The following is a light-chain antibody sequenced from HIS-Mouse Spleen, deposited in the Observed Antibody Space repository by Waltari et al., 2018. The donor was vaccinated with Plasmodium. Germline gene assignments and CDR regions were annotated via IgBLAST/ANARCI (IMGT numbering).Light chain of an antibody. CDR2: RDS. CDR3: QVWDSSTV. CDR1: HIGSKN. V-gene: IGLV3-9*01. J-gene: IGLJ3*02. Sequence: SYELTQPLSVSVALGQTARITCGGNHIGSKNVHWYPQKPGQAPVLVIYRDSNRPSGIPERFSGSNSGNTATLTISRAQAGDEADYYCQVWDSSTVFGGGTKLTVL.